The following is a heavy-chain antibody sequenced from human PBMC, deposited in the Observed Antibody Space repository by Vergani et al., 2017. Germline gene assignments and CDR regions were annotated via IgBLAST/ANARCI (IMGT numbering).Heavy chain of an antibody. CDR3: ARGQELTRVRGVIIENNWFDP. CDR2: MNPNSGNT. D-gene: IGHD3-10*01. J-gene: IGHJ5*02. CDR1: GYTFTSYD. V-gene: IGHV1-8*01. Sequence: QVQLVQSGAEVKKPGASVKVSCKASGYTFTSYDINWVRQATGQGLEWMGWMNPNSGNTGYAQKFQGRVTMTRNTSISTAYMELSSLRSEDTAVYYCARGQELTRVRGVIIENNWFDPWGQGTLVTVSS.